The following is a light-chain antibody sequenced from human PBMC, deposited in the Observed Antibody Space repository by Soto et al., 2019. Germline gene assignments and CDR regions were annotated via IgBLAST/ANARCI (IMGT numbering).Light chain of an antibody. CDR1: QSISSW. J-gene: IGKJ2*01. CDR2: KAS. Sequence: DIQMTQSPSTLSASVGDRVTITCRASQSISSWLAWYQQKPGKAPKLLIYKASSLESGVPSRFSGSGSGTEFTLTICSLQPDDFATYYCQRYNSYYTFGQGTKLEIK. CDR3: QRYNSYYT. V-gene: IGKV1-5*03.